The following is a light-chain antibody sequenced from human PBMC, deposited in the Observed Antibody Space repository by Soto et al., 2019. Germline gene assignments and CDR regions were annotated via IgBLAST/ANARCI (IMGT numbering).Light chain of an antibody. J-gene: IGKJ2*01. CDR1: QSVSRH. Sequence: EIVLTQAPATLSVSPGESATISCRASQSVSRHLAWYQQKPGQAPRVLIYNASTRATGIPATFSGSGSGTEFTLTIRSLQSEDFAVYYCLQYSDWPPRYTFGQGTKLEIK. CDR2: NAS. V-gene: IGKV3-15*01. CDR3: LQYSDWPPRYT.